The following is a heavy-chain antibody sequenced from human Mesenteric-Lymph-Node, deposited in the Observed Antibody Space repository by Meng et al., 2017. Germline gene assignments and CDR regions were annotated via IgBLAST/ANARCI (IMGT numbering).Heavy chain of an antibody. V-gene: IGHV3-30*04. CDR1: GFTFSSYA. D-gene: IGHD3/OR15-3a*01. Sequence: GESLKISCAASGFTFSSYAMHWVRQAPGKGLEWVAVISYDGSNKYYADSVKGRFTISRDNSKNTLYLQMNSLRAEDTAVYYCASGTGWTSDYWGQGTLVTVSS. CDR3: ASGTGWTSDY. CDR2: ISYDGSNK. J-gene: IGHJ4*02.